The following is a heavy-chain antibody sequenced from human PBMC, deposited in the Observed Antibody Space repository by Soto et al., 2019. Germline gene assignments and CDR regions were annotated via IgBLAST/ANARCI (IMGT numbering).Heavy chain of an antibody. CDR2: IYHSGST. V-gene: IGHV4-30-2*01. J-gene: IGHJ4*02. CDR1: GGSISSGGYS. CDR3: ARGNCSGGSCYSDY. D-gene: IGHD2-15*01. Sequence: QLQLQESGSGLVKPSQTLSLTCAVSGGSISSGGYSWSWIRQPPGKGLEWIGYIYHSGSTYYNPSIKSRVTISVERSKNQFSLKLSSVTAADTDVYYCARGNCSGGSCYSDYWGQGTLVTVSS.